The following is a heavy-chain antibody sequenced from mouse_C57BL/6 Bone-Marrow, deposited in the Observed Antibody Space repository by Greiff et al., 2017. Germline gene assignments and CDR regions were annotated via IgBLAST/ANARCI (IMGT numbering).Heavy chain of an antibody. V-gene: IGHV1-55*01. CDR2: LYPGSGST. CDR3: ARCYYGYQWYFDV. CDR1: GYTFTSYW. J-gene: IGHJ1*03. Sequence: VQLQQPGAELVKPGASVKMSCKASGYTFTSYWITWVKPRPGQGLEWIGDLYPGSGSTNYNEKFKSKATLTGDTSSSTAYMQRSSLPSEDSAVYYWARCYYGYQWYFDVWGTGTTVTVSS. D-gene: IGHD2-2*01.